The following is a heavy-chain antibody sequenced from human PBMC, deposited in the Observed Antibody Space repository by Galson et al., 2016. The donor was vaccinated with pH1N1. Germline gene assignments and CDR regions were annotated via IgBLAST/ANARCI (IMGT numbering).Heavy chain of an antibody. Sequence: QSGAEVKEPGESLTISCKGSASSFTSYWISWVRQMPGKGLEWMGRINPRDSCTDYSPSFQGHVTISTDESISTAYLKWSTLKASDTAIYYCATGPSPDYWGQGTLVIVSS. CDR2: INPRDSCT. V-gene: IGHV5-10-1*01. J-gene: IGHJ4*02. CDR3: ATGPSPDY. CDR1: ASSFTSYW.